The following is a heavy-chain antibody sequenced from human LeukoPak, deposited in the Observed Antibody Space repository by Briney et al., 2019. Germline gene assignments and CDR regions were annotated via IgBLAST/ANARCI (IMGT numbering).Heavy chain of an antibody. Sequence: PSETLSLTCAVSGYSISSGYYWGWIRQPPGKGLESIGSIYHSGSTYYNPSLKSRVTISVDTSKNQFSLKLSSVTAADTAVYYCARGPETLMGAFDIWGQGTMVTVSS. V-gene: IGHV4-38-2*01. CDR1: GYSISSGYY. CDR3: ARGPETLMGAFDI. J-gene: IGHJ3*02. D-gene: IGHD1-14*01. CDR2: IYHSGST.